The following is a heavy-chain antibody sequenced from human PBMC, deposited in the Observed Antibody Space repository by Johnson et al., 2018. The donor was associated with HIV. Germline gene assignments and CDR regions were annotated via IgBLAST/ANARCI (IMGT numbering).Heavy chain of an antibody. D-gene: IGHD3-16*01. CDR1: GFTFNDHW. J-gene: IGHJ3*01. CDR3: VRTSCTGARCLGYDPFDV. V-gene: IGHV3-74*02. Sequence: VQLVESGGGVVQPGGSLRLSCGASGFTFNDHWMQWVRQAPGKGLVWVSRINGDGSRTSYADSVKGRFTIARDNAKNTLFLEMKSLRAEDTAVYYCVRTSCTGARCLGYDPFDVWGQGTMVTVSS. CDR2: INGDGSRT.